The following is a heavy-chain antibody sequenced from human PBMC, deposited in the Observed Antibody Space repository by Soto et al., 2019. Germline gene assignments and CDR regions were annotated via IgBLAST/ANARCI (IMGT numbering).Heavy chain of an antibody. Sequence: ASVKVSCKASGYTFTSYAMNWVRQAPGQGLEWMGWTNTNTGNPTYAQGFTGRFVFSLDTSVSTAYLQICSLKAEDTAVYYCARDLFGDCSGGSCYSWVFAPYGMDVWGQGTTVTVSS. CDR3: ARDLFGDCSGGSCYSWVFAPYGMDV. CDR2: TNTNTGNP. CDR1: GYTFTSYA. J-gene: IGHJ6*02. V-gene: IGHV7-4-1*01. D-gene: IGHD2-15*01.